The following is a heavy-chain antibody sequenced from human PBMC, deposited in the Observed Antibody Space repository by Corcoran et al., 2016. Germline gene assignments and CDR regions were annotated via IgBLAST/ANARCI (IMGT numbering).Heavy chain of an antibody. D-gene: IGHD6-19*01. CDR1: GFTFSSYS. CDR2: TSRRSDYI. V-gene: IGHV3-21*06. Sequence: EVQLVESGGGLVKPGGSLRLSCAASGFTFSSYSMNWVRQAPGKGLEWVSSTSRRSDYIYYAASVKGRFTISRDNDKNSLYLQMSSLRADAAAVYYCARDRLITVASYGMDVWGQGTTVTVSS. CDR3: ARDRLITVASYGMDV. J-gene: IGHJ6*02.